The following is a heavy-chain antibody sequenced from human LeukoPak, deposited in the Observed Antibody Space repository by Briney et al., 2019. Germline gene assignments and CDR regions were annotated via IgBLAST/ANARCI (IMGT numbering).Heavy chain of an antibody. V-gene: IGHV3-7*03. CDR3: ARYRSGSRNDAFDI. D-gene: IGHD1-26*01. J-gene: IGHJ3*02. CDR1: GFTFSSYW. CDR2: INHNGNVN. Sequence: GGSLRLSCAASGFTFSSYWMNWARQAPGKGLEWVASINHNGNVNYYVDSVKGRFTISRDNAKNSLYLQMNSLRAEDTAVYYCARYRSGSRNDAFDIWGQGTMVTVSS.